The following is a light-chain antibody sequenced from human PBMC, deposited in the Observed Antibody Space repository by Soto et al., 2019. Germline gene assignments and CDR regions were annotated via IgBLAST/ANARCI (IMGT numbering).Light chain of an antibody. CDR2: EVS. CDR1: SSDVGGYNY. J-gene: IGLJ1*01. V-gene: IGLV2-14*01. Sequence: QSVLTQPASVPGSPGQSITISCTGTSSDVGGYNYVSWYQQHPGKAPKLMIYEVSNRPSGVSNRFSGSKSGNTASLTISGLQAEDEADYYCSSYTSSSFLFGTGTKVTVL. CDR3: SSYTSSSFL.